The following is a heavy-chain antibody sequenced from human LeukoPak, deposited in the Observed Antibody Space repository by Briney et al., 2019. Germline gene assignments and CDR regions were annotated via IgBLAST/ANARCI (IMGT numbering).Heavy chain of an antibody. J-gene: IGHJ4*02. D-gene: IGHD1-26*01. CDR2: TKEDGSDK. CDR3: AKGPVSAIVGATTLDY. Sequence: GGSLRLSCVASGLPIADFAMHWVRQAPGKGLEWVASTKEDGSDKYYVESVKGRFTISRENARNSLYLQMNSLRVEDTAVYYCAKGPVSAIVGATTLDYWGQGTLVTVSS. CDR1: GLPIADFA. V-gene: IGHV3-7*05.